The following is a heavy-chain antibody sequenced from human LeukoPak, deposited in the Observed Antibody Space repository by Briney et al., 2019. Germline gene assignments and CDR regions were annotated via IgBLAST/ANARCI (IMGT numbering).Heavy chain of an antibody. D-gene: IGHD3-22*01. CDR2: IKQDGSEK. Sequence: PGGSLRLSCAASGFTFSSYWMSWVRQAPGKGLEWVANIKQDGSEKCYVDSVKGRFTISRDNAKNSLYLQMNSLRAEDTAVYYCAREGMYYYDSSGLSTHFDYWGQGTLVTVSS. V-gene: IGHV3-7*01. CDR3: AREGMYYYDSSGLSTHFDY. J-gene: IGHJ4*02. CDR1: GFTFSSYW.